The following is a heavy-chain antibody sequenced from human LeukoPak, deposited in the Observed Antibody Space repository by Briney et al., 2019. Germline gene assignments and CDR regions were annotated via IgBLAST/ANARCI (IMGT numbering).Heavy chain of an antibody. D-gene: IGHD2-21*02. CDR2: IWYDGSKK. CDR3: ARDGCGGDCYLADY. CDR1: GFTFSDYE. J-gene: IGHJ4*02. Sequence: GGSLRLSCAASGFTFSDYEMNWVRQAPGKGLEWVAVIWYDGSKKHHADSVKGRFTISRDNSKNTLYLQMNSLRAEDTAVYYCARDGCGGDCYLADYWGQGTLVTVSS. V-gene: IGHV3-33*08.